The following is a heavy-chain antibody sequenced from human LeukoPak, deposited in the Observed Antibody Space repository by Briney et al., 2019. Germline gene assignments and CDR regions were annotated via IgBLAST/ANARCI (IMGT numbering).Heavy chain of an antibody. CDR1: GGTFSSYA. Sequence: ASVKVSCKASGGTFSSYAISWVRQAPGQGLEWMGGIIPIFGTANYAQKFQGRVTITADESTSTAYMELSSLRSEDTAVYYCATYSYGQPYCGMDVWGQGTTVTVSS. CDR3: ATYSYGQPYCGMDV. J-gene: IGHJ6*02. CDR2: IIPIFGTA. D-gene: IGHD5-18*01. V-gene: IGHV1-69*13.